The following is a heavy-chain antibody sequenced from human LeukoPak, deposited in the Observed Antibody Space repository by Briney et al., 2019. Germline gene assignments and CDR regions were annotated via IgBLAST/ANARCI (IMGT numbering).Heavy chain of an antibody. CDR2: IYYSGST. CDR3: AREIRGLWFGEPRGWFDP. D-gene: IGHD3-10*01. Sequence: MASETLSLTCTVSGGSISSSSYYWGWIRQPPGKGLEWIGSIYYSGSTHYNPSLKSRVSMSVDTSKNQFSLKLTSVTAADTAVYYCAREIRGLWFGEPRGWFDPWGQGTLVTVSS. V-gene: IGHV4-39*07. J-gene: IGHJ5*02. CDR1: GGSISSSSYY.